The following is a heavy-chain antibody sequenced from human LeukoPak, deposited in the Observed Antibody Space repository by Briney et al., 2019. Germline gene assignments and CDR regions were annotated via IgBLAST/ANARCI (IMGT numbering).Heavy chain of an antibody. CDR3: ARVPVLRLLEWQVNYMDV. Sequence: GGSPRLSCAASGFTFSSYSMNWVRQAPGKGLEWVSSISSTSRYMYYVDSVKGRFTISRDNARNSLYLQMNSLRADDTAVYYCARVPVLRLLEWQVNYMDVWGKGTTVTVSS. CDR2: ISSTSRYM. V-gene: IGHV3-21*01. CDR1: GFTFSSYS. D-gene: IGHD3-3*01. J-gene: IGHJ6*03.